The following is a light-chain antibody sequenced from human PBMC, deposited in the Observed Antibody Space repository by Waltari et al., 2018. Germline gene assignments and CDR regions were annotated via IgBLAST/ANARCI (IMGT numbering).Light chain of an antibody. CDR2: GAS. J-gene: IGKJ1*01. CDR3: QQYNNWPPWT. CDR1: QSVSSN. Sequence: EVVMTQSPATLSVSPGERATLSCRASQSVSSNLAWYQQKPGQAPRLSIYGASTRATGIPARFSGSGSVTEFTLTISSLQSEDFAVYYCQQYNNWPPWTFGQGTKVEIK. V-gene: IGKV3-15*01.